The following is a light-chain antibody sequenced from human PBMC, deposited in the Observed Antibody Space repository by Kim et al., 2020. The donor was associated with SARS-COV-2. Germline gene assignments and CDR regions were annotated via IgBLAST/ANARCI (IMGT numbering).Light chain of an antibody. CDR2: GNS. CDR3: QSYDSSLSGWV. J-gene: IGLJ3*02. CDR1: SSNSGAGYD. V-gene: IGLV1-40*01. Sequence: RVTVSRPGSSSNSGAGYDVHWYQQLPGTAPKLLIYGNSNRPSGVPDRFSGSKSGTSASLAITGLQAEDEADYYCQSYDSSLSGWVFGGGTQLTVL.